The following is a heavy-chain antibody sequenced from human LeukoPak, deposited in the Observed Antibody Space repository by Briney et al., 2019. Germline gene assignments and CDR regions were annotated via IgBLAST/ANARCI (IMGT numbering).Heavy chain of an antibody. Sequence: GGSLRLSCAASGFTFSSYGMHWVRQAPGKGLEWVAVISYDGSNKYYADSVKGRFTISRDNLKNTLYLQMNSLRAEDTAVYYCAKDSQPSNPYDYGGNPGGYWGQGTLVTVSS. CDR3: AKDSQPSNPYDYGGNPGGY. J-gene: IGHJ4*02. CDR2: ISYDGSNK. V-gene: IGHV3-30*18. D-gene: IGHD4-23*01. CDR1: GFTFSSYG.